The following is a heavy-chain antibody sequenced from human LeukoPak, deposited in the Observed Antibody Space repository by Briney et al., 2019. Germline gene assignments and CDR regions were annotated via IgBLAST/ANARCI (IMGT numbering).Heavy chain of an antibody. CDR1: GGSISSSSYY. V-gene: IGHV4-39*07. Sequence: SETLSLTCTVSGGSISSSSYYWGWIRQPPGKGLEWIGSIYYSGSTYYNPSLKSRVTISVDTSKNQFSLKLSSVTAADTAVYYCARVIRGSPADEYYFDYWGQGTLVTVSS. CDR3: ARVIRGSPADEYYFDY. CDR2: IYYSGST. D-gene: IGHD2-21*01. J-gene: IGHJ4*02.